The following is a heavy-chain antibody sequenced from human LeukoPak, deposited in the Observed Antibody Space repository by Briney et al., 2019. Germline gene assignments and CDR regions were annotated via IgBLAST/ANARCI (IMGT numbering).Heavy chain of an antibody. V-gene: IGHV3-7*03. D-gene: IGHD6-13*01. CDR2: IKQDGSDK. J-gene: IGHJ4*02. CDR1: GFIFSTYW. CDR3: AKLSSSWQIDS. Sequence: GGSLRLSCAASGFIFSTYWMSWVRQAPGKGLEWVANIKQDGSDKYYVDSVKGRFTISRDNAKNSLYLQMNSLRAEDTAVYYCAKLSSSWQIDSWGQGTLVTVSS.